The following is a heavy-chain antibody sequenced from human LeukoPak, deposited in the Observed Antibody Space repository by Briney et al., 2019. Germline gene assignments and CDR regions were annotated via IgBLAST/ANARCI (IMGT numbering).Heavy chain of an antibody. J-gene: IGHJ4*02. CDR3: ARVGQIAVAGTFDY. CDR2: IWYDGSNK. V-gene: IGHV3-33*01. D-gene: IGHD6-19*01. CDR1: GFTFSSYG. Sequence: GGSLRLSCAASGFTFSSYGMHWVRQAPGKGLEWVAVIWYDGSNKYYADSVKGRFTISRDNSKNTLYLQMNSLRAEDTAVYYCARVGQIAVAGTFDYWGQGTLVTVSS.